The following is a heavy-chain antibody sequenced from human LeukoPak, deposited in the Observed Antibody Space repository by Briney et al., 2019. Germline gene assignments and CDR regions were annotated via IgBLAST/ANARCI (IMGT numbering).Heavy chain of an antibody. CDR2: ISGSGGST. Sequence: PGGSLRLSCAASGFTFSSYAMSWVRQAPGKGLEWVSAISGSGGSTYYADSVKGRFTISRDNSKNTLCLQMNSLRAEDTAVYYCAKDPPKYYYDSSGTDYWGQGTLVTVSS. J-gene: IGHJ4*02. D-gene: IGHD3-22*01. V-gene: IGHV3-23*01. CDR1: GFTFSSYA. CDR3: AKDPPKYYYDSSGTDY.